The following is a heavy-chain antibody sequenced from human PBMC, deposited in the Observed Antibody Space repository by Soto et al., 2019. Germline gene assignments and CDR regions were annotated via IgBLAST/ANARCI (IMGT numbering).Heavy chain of an antibody. CDR1: GFSLSTSGMC. D-gene: IGHD3-9*01. J-gene: IGHJ4*02. CDR2: IDWDDDK. Sequence: GPTLVNPTQTLTLTCTFSGFSLSTSGMCVSWIRQPPGKALEWLALIDWDDDKYYSTSLKTRLTISKDTSKNQVVLTMTNMDPVDTATYYCARTYYDILTGYYPAPSFDYWGQGTLVTVSS. CDR3: ARTYYDILTGYYPAPSFDY. V-gene: IGHV2-70*01.